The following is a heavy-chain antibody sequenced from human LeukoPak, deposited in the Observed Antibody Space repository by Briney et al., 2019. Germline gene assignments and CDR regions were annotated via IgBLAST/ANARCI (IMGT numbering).Heavy chain of an antibody. CDR3: ATAPPIRYYYGSGSGFDY. CDR2: MYYSATT. Sequence: SETLSLTCTVSGGSISSGGYYWSWIRQQPGKGLEWFGYMYYSATTYYNPSLKNRVTTSVDTSKIQFSLKQSSVTAADTAVYYCATAPPIRYYYGSGSGFDYWGQGTLVTVSS. J-gene: IGHJ4*02. CDR1: GGSISSGGYY. D-gene: IGHD3-10*01. V-gene: IGHV4-31*03.